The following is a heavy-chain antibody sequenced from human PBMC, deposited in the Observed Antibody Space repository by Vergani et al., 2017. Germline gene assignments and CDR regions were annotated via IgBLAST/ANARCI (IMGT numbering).Heavy chain of an antibody. J-gene: IGHJ5*02. Sequence: QVQLQESGPGVVKPSDTLSLTCTVSGGSMSDFYWTWIRQPAGRGLEWIGRIYPNGNGNYNESLRSRLTMSIDTSRGQFSLSLSSVTAADTAVYYCARGNCGVNCPKYNWLAPWGRGILVTVSS. V-gene: IGHV4-4*07. CDR1: GGSMSDFY. CDR3: ARGNCGVNCPKYNWLAP. CDR2: IYPNGNG. D-gene: IGHD2-21*01.